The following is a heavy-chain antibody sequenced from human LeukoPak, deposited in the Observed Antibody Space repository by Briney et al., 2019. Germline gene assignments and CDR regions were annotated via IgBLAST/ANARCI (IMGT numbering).Heavy chain of an antibody. J-gene: IGHJ4*02. CDR1: GVTFSTYG. V-gene: IGHV3-33*01. D-gene: IGHD1-7*01. CDR3: VRDANYYFDY. Sequence: GGSLRLSCAVSGVTFSTYGMHWVRQAPGKGLEWVAIIWNDGNSQYYGDSVKGRFTISRDNSNNTLFLHMNNLRVEDTAVYYCVRDANYYFDYWGQGTLVTVSS. CDR2: IWNDGNSQ.